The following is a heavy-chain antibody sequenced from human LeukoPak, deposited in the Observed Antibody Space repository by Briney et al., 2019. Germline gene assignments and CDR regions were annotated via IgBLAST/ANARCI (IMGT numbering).Heavy chain of an antibody. V-gene: IGHV4-59*01. CDR2: INYSGNT. CDR3: AREGRQDYVYFDC. CDR1: GDSISSYY. D-gene: IGHD4-17*01. J-gene: IGHJ4*02. Sequence: SETLSLTCTVSGDSISSYYWSWIRQPPGKGLEWMGYINYSGNTNYNPSLKSRVTISVDTSKNQFSLRLTSVTAADTAVYYCAREGRQDYVYFDCWGQGTLDTVSS.